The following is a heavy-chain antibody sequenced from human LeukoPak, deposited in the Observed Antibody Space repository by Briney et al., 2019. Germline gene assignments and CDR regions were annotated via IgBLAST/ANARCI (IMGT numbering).Heavy chain of an antibody. V-gene: IGHV3-21*01. CDR1: GFTFSSYN. J-gene: IGHJ4*02. Sequence: PGGSLRLSCAASGFTFSSYNMNWVRQAPGKGLEWVSSISSSSSYIYYADSVKGRFTISRDNAKNSLYLQMNSLRAEDTAVYYCARSRVGAVPAAISFDYWGQGTLVTVSS. CDR3: ARSRVGAVPAAISFDY. CDR2: ISSSSSYI. D-gene: IGHD2-2*01.